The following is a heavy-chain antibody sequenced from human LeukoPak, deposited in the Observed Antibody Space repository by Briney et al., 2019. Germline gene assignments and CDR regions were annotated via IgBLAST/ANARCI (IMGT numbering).Heavy chain of an antibody. J-gene: IGHJ4*02. CDR3: ARDTYFYDRSGYLSDY. CDR1: VYTVTTYG. V-gene: IGHV1-18*01. Sequence: SVKVSCKASVYTVTTYGINWVRQSPGQALEWMGWISDNNANTYYAQKLQGRLTMTTDTSTSTAYMELRSLRSDDTAVYYCARDTYFYDRSGYLSDYWGQGTLVTVSS. CDR2: ISDNNANT. D-gene: IGHD3-22*01.